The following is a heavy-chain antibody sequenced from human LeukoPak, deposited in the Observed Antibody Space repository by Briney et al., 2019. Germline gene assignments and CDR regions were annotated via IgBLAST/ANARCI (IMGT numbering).Heavy chain of an antibody. D-gene: IGHD2-2*01. CDR3: ARGGKYCSSTSCYVAFDI. V-gene: IGHV4-59*01. Sequence: SETLSLTCTVSGGSISSYYWSWIRQPPGKGLEWIGYNYYSGSTNYNPSLKSRVTISVDTSKNQFSLKLSSVTAADTAVYYCARGGKYCSSTSCYVAFDIWGQGTMVTVSS. J-gene: IGHJ3*02. CDR1: GGSISSYY. CDR2: NYYSGST.